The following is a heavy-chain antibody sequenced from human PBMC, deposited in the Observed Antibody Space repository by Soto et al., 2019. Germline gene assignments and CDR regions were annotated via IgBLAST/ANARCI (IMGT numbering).Heavy chain of an antibody. CDR3: ARIVLRYFDWLPEGPYYMDV. D-gene: IGHD3-9*01. V-gene: IGHV3-20*01. CDR2: INWNGGST. J-gene: IGHJ6*03. CDR1: GFTFDDYG. Sequence: GGSLRLSCAASGFTFDDYGMSWVRQAPGKGLEWVSGINWNGGSTGYADSVKGRFTISRDNAKNSLYLQMNSPRAEDTALYHCARIVLRYFDWLPEGPYYMDVWGKGTTVTVSS.